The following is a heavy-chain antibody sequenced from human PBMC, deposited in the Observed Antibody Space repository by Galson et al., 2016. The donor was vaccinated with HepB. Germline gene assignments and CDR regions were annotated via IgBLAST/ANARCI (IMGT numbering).Heavy chain of an antibody. V-gene: IGHV3-11*01. D-gene: IGHD2-8*01. J-gene: IGHJ4*02. Sequence: SLRLSCAASGFRFSDYYMSWIRQAPGKGLEWVSYISSTGSSIFYADSVKGRFTISRDNAKNSLYLQMNSLRVEDTAVYYCAREDDTDGFFDYWGQGALATVSS. CDR1: GFRFSDYY. CDR2: ISSTGSSI. CDR3: AREDDTDGFFDY.